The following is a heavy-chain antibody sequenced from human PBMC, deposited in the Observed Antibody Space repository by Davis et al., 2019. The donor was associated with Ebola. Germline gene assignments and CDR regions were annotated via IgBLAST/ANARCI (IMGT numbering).Heavy chain of an antibody. CDR2: IYKSENT. Sequence: SETLSLTCPVSANSISAYYWSWIRQPPGKGLEWIGYIYKSENTNYNPSLKNRVTISIDTSKNQFSLKLNSVTAADTAVYYCARVSLQWLLFDNWDQGTLVAVSS. D-gene: IGHD5-12*01. V-gene: IGHV4-59*01. CDR3: ARVSLQWLLFDN. CDR1: ANSISAYY. J-gene: IGHJ4*02.